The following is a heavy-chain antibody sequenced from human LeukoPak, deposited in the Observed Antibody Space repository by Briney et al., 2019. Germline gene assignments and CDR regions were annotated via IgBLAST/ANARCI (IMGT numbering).Heavy chain of an antibody. CDR3: ARVTTVTTSFHFDY. CDR1: GGSISSGGYY. D-gene: IGHD4-17*01. V-gene: IGHV4-30-4*01. CDR2: IYYSGST. Sequence: PSETLSLTCTVSGGSISSGGYYWSWIHQPPGEGLEWIGYIYYSGSTYYHPSLKSRVTISLDTSKNQFSLKLSSVTAADTAVYYCARVTTVTTSFHFDYWGQGTLVTVSS. J-gene: IGHJ4*02.